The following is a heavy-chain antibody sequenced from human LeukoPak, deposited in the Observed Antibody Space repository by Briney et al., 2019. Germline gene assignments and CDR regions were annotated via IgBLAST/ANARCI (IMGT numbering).Heavy chain of an antibody. V-gene: IGHV3-23*01. CDR2: ISGSGGST. CDR1: GLTFSSYA. J-gene: IGHJ3*02. CDR3: AKADGAMGVNDAFDI. D-gene: IGHD5-18*01. Sequence: GGSLRLSCAASGLTFSSYAMSWVRQAPGKGLEWVSAISGSGGSTYYADSVKGRFTISRDNSKNTLYLQMNSLRAEDTAVYYCAKADGAMGVNDAFDIWGQGTMVTVSS.